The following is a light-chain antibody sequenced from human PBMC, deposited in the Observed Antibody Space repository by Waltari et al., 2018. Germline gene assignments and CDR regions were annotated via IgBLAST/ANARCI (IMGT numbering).Light chain of an antibody. CDR1: TTDVGRYNY. Sequence: QSALTQTASVSGSPGQSITISCTGTTTDVGRYNYVSWYQQHPGKAPKVMIYDVNKRPSGVSNRFSGSKSGNTASLTISGLQAEDEADYYCCSYGGASTWVFGGGTKLTVL. V-gene: IGLV2-23*02. CDR3: CSYGGASTWV. CDR2: DVN. J-gene: IGLJ3*02.